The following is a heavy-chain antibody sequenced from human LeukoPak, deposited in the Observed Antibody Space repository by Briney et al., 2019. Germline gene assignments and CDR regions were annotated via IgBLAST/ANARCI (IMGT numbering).Heavy chain of an antibody. D-gene: IGHD3-10*01. V-gene: IGHV4-34*01. Sequence: PSETLSLTCAVYGGSFSGYYWSWIRQPPGKGLEWIGEINHSGSTNYNPSLKSRVTISVDTSKNQFSLKLSSVTAADTAVYYCARSYGSGNDLWGQGTLVTVSS. J-gene: IGHJ5*02. CDR2: INHSGST. CDR3: ARSYGSGNDL. CDR1: GGSFSGYY.